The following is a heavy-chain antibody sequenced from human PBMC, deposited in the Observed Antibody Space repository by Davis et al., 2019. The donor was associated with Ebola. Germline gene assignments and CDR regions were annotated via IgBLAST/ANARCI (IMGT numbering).Heavy chain of an antibody. D-gene: IGHD3-16*01. V-gene: IGHV4-59*11. CDR2: IYDSGRT. CDR1: DGSISSHY. Sequence: ETLSLTCTFSDGSISSHYWNWIRQPPGKGLEWVGIIYDSGRTHYNPSLKSRVTISEDTSKNQFSLNLRSVTAADTAVYYCVRFGRGAYWGQGTLVTVSS. CDR3: VRFGRGAY. J-gene: IGHJ4*02.